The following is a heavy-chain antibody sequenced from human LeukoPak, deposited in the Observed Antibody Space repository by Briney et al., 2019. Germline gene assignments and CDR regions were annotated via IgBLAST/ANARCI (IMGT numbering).Heavy chain of an antibody. Sequence: GGSLRLSCAASGFTFDDYAMHWVRQAPGKGLEWVSLISVDGGSTYYADSVKGRFTISRDNSKNSLYLQMNSLRTEDSALYYCAKDIKRNGDRSYYYYYGMDVWGQGTTVTVSS. D-gene: IGHD4-17*01. V-gene: IGHV3-43*02. J-gene: IGHJ6*02. CDR3: AKDIKRNGDRSYYYYYGMDV. CDR1: GFTFDDYA. CDR2: ISVDGGST.